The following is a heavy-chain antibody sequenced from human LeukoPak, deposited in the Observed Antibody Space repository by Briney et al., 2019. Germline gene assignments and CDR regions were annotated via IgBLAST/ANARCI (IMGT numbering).Heavy chain of an antibody. J-gene: IGHJ6*02. V-gene: IGHV3-11*01. D-gene: IGHD2-2*02. CDR3: ARYCSSTSCYTTYYYYGMDV. Sequence: PGGSLRLSCAASGFTFSDYYMSWIRQAPGKGLEWVSYTSSSGSTIYYADSVKGRFTISRDNAKNSLYLQMNSLRAEDTAVYYCARYCSSTSCYTTYYYYGMDVWGQGTTVTVSS. CDR2: TSSSGSTI. CDR1: GFTFSDYY.